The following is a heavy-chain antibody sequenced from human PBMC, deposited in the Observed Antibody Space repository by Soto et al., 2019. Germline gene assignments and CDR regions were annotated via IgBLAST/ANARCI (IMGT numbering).Heavy chain of an antibody. V-gene: IGHV4-34*01. D-gene: IGHD3-10*01. J-gene: IGHJ4*02. CDR1: GGSFSGYY. Sequence: SETLSLTCAVYGGSFSGYYWSWIRQPPGKGLEWIGEINHSGSTNYNPSLKSRVTISVDTSKNQFSLKLSSVTAADTAVYYCAREVLWFGDWPWGQGTLVTVSS. CDR2: INHSGST. CDR3: AREVLWFGDWP.